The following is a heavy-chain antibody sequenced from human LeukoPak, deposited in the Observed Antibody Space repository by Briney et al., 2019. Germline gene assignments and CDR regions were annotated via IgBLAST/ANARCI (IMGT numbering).Heavy chain of an antibody. Sequence: SETLSLTCAVYGGSFSGYYWSWIRRPPGKGLEWIGEINHSGSTNYNPSLKSRVTISVDTSKNQFSLKLSSVTAADTAVYYCARGQLRYCSSTSCYSRPHANWGQGTLVTVSS. CDR3: ARGQLRYCSSTSCYSRPHAN. CDR2: INHSGST. CDR1: GGSFSGYY. J-gene: IGHJ4*02. V-gene: IGHV4-34*01. D-gene: IGHD2-2*01.